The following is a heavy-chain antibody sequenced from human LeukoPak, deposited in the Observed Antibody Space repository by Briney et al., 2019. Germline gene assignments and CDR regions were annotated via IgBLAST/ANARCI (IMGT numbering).Heavy chain of an antibody. D-gene: IGHD3-10*01. V-gene: IGHV1-69*13. CDR2: IIPIFGTA. CDR1: GYTFTSYA. Sequence: SVKVSCKASGYTFTSYAISWVRQAPGQGLEWMGGIIPIFGTANYAQKFQGRVTITADESTSAAYMELSSLRSEDTAVYYCANADTYGSGSYSSYYYYGMDVWGQGTTVTVSS. CDR3: ANADTYGSGSYSSYYYYGMDV. J-gene: IGHJ6*02.